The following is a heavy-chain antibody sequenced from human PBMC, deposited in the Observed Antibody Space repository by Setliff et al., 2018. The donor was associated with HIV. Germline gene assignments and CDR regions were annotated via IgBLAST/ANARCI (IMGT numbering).Heavy chain of an antibody. CDR1: GGSISSYY. CDR3: ARGHMLITYYYYYYMDV. V-gene: IGHV4-59*01. D-gene: IGHD3-10*02. Sequence: KPSETLSLTCTVSGGSISSYYWSWIRQPPGKGLEWIGYIYYSGSTNYNPSLKSRVTISVDTSKNQFSLKLSSVTAADMAVYYCARGHMLITYYYYYYMDVWGKGTTVTVS. J-gene: IGHJ6*03. CDR2: IYYSGST.